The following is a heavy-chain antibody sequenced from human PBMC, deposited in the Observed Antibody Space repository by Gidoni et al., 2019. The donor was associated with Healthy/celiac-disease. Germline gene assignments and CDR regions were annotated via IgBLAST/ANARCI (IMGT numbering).Heavy chain of an antibody. CDR1: GYSFTSYW. Sequence: EVQLVQSGAEVKKPGESLRISCKGSGYSFTSYWISWVRQMPGKGLEWMGRIDPSDSYTNYIPSFQGHVTISADKSISTAYLQWSSLKASDTAMYYCARVVVITTSGGIYAFDIWGQGTMVTVSS. CDR3: ARVVVITTSGGIYAFDI. D-gene: IGHD3-22*01. J-gene: IGHJ3*02. CDR2: IDPSDSYT. V-gene: IGHV5-10-1*03.